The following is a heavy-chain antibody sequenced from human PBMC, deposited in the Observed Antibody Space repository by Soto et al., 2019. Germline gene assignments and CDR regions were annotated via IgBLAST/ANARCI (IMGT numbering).Heavy chain of an antibody. V-gene: IGHV1-58*02. D-gene: IGHD3-22*01. CDR1: GFTFTSSA. CDR3: VAGGSYYDSSGYYHDSHFDY. J-gene: IGHJ4*02. Sequence: QMQLVQSGPEVKKPGTSVKVSCKASGFTFTSSAMQWVRQARGQRLEWIGWIVVGSGNTNYAQKFQERVTITRDMSTSTAYMELSSLRSEDTAVYYCVAGGSYYDSSGYYHDSHFDYWGQGTLVTVSS. CDR2: IVVGSGNT.